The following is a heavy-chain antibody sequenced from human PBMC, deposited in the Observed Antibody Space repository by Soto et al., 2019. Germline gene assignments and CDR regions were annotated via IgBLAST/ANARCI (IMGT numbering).Heavy chain of an antibody. CDR1: GVTFSNYG. V-gene: IGHV3-30*18. CDR2: ISYGGSNK. Sequence: QVHLVESGGGVVQPGRSLRLSCAASGVTFSNYGMHWVRQAPGKGLEGVAVISYGGSNKHYADSVKGRFTISRDNSKNTLFLQMNSLRAEDTAVYYCAKDRGNSQSIPYYYYGMDVWGQGTTVTVSS. D-gene: IGHD5-18*01. J-gene: IGHJ6*02. CDR3: AKDRGNSQSIPYYYYGMDV.